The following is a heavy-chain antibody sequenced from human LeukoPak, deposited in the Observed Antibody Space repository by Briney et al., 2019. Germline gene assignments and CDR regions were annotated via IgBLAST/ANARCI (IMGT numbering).Heavy chain of an antibody. CDR3: ARVAIIVGAPNFDY. CDR2: IYHSGST. J-gene: IGHJ4*02. V-gene: IGHV4-30-2*01. D-gene: IGHD1-26*01. CDR1: GGSISSGGYS. Sequence: PSQTLSLTCAVSGGSISSGGYSWSWIRQPPGKGLEWIGYIYHSGSTYYNPSLKSRVTISVDRSKNQFSLKLSSVTTADTAVYYCARVAIIVGAPNFDYWGQGTLVTVSS.